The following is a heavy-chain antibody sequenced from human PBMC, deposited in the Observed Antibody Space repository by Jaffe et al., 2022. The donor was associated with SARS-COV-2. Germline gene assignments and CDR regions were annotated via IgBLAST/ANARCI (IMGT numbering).Heavy chain of an antibody. J-gene: IGHJ4*02. CDR3: ARHVRDLGTLVDY. Sequence: EVQLVQSGAEVKKPGESLKISCKGSGYSFTSYWIGWVRQMPGKGLEWMGIIYPGDSDTRYSPSFQGQVTISVDKSTNTAYLQRSSLKASDTAMYYCARHVRDLGTLVDYWGQGTLVTVSS. CDR2: IYPGDSDT. CDR1: GYSFTSYW. D-gene: IGHD7-27*01. V-gene: IGHV5-51*01.